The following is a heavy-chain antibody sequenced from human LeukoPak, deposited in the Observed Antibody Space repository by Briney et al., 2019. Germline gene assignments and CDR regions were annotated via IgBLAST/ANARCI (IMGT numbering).Heavy chain of an antibody. CDR1: GFTFSSYS. D-gene: IGHD1-26*01. CDR2: ISSSSSYI. Sequence: GGSPRLSCAASGFTFSSYSMNWVRQAPGKGLEWVSSISSSSSYINYADSVRGRFTISRDNAKNSLFLQMDSLRAEDTAVYYCARSKWELLVGYFDYWGQGTLVTVSS. V-gene: IGHV3-21*01. CDR3: ARSKWELLVGYFDY. J-gene: IGHJ4*02.